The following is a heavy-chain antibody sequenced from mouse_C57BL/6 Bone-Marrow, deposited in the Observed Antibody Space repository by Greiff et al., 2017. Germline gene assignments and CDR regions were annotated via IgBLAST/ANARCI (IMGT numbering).Heavy chain of an antibody. CDR3: QLGGFDY. J-gene: IGHJ2*01. CDR1: GYTFTDYE. V-gene: IGHV1-15*01. Sequence: VKLVESGAELVRPGASVTLSCKASGYTFTDYEMHWVKQTPVHGLEWIGAIDPETGGTAYNQKFKGKAILTADKSSSTAYMELRSLTSEDSAVYYCQLGGFDYWGQGTTLTVSS. CDR2: IDPETGGT. D-gene: IGHD4-1*02.